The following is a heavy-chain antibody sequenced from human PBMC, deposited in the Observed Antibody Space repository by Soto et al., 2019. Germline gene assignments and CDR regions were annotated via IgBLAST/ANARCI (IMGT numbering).Heavy chain of an antibody. D-gene: IGHD3-10*01. CDR3: AKLLLWFGELPTWDAFDI. CDR1: GFTFSSYG. CDR2: ISYDGSNK. Sequence: GGSLRLSCAASGFTFSSYGMHLVRQAPGKGLEWVAVISYDGSNKYYADSVKGRFTISRDNSKNTLYLQMNSLRAEDTAVYYCAKLLLWFGELPTWDAFDIWGQGTMVTVSS. V-gene: IGHV3-30*18. J-gene: IGHJ3*02.